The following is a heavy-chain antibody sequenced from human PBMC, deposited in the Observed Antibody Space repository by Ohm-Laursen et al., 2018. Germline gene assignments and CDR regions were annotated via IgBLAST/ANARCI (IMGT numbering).Heavy chain of an antibody. CDR3: ALLASVTGLDY. V-gene: IGHV4-31*11. J-gene: IGHJ4*02. D-gene: IGHD6-19*01. CDR1: GGPFSSADYY. Sequence: SQTLSLTCAVSGGPFSSADYYWSWIRHHPGKGLEWIGYVSYRENTYYNPSLKSRLLISVDRSKNQFSLKLSSVIAADTAMYYCALLASVTGLDYWGQGTLVTVSS. CDR2: VSYRENT.